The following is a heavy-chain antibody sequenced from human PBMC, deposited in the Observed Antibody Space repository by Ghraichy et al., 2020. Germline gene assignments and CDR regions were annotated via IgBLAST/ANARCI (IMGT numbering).Heavy chain of an antibody. V-gene: IGHV3-53*01. CDR1: GFIVSSNY. D-gene: IGHD4/OR15-4a*01. Sequence: GESLNISCAASGFIVSSNYMSWVRQAPGKGLEWVSVIYSGGNTYSADSVKGRFTISRDNSKNTLYLQMNSLRAEDTAVYYCARANERSYYYGMDVWGQGTTVTVSS. CDR3: ARANERSYYYGMDV. J-gene: IGHJ6*02. CDR2: IYSGGNT.